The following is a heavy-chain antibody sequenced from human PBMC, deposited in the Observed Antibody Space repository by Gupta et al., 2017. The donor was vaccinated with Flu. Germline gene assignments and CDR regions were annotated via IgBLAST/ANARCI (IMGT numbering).Heavy chain of an antibody. V-gene: IGHV4-39*01. CDR1: GGSNSSSSYY. CDR2: IYYRGIA. J-gene: IGHJ4*02. Sequence: GGSNSSSSYYWGWIRQPPGKGVEWIGSIYYRGIAVYNPSLKIRVTISVDTSKNQFSVELSSVTAADTAVYYCARRTGIFDCWGQGTLVTVSS. CDR3: ARRTGIFDC.